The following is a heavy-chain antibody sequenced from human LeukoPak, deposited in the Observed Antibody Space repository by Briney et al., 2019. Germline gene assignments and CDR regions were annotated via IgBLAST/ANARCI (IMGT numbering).Heavy chain of an antibody. CDR2: IYYSGST. CDR1: GGSISSYY. V-gene: IGHV4-59*01. CDR3: ARVRGTGAFDI. J-gene: IGHJ3*02. Sequence: SETLSLTCTVSGGSISSYYWNWIRQPPGKGLEWIGYIYYSGSTNYNPSLKSRVTISVDTSKNQFSLKLSSVTAADTAVYYCARVRGTGAFDIWGQGAMVTVSS. D-gene: IGHD1-1*01.